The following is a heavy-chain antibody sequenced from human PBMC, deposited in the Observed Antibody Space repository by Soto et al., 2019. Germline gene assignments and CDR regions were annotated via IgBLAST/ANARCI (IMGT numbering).Heavy chain of an antibody. D-gene: IGHD2-2*01. CDR2: ISSNGDTT. CDR3: VKGRCSNTTCYTVFLDF. CDR1: GFDFKNYA. J-gene: IGHJ4*02. Sequence: GGSLRLSCSASGFDFKNYAMHWVRQAPGEGPEYLSGISSNGDTTYYADSVKDRITISRDNSNNAVYLQLSSLTTADTAVYHCVKGRCSNTTCYTVFLDFWGRRTLRTVSS. V-gene: IGHV3-64D*06.